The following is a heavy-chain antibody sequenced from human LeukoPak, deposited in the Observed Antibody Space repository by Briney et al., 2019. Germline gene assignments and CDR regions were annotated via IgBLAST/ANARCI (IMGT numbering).Heavy chain of an antibody. D-gene: IGHD6-25*01. Sequence: PGGSLRLSCAASGFTFSSYAMHWVRQAPGKGLEWVAVISYDGSNKYYADSVKGRFTISRDNSKNTLYLQMNSLRAEDTAVYYCARTGGTRRPYYYYGMDVWGQGTTVTVSS. CDR1: GFTFSSYA. J-gene: IGHJ6*02. CDR2: ISYDGSNK. V-gene: IGHV3-30-3*01. CDR3: ARTGGTRRPYYYYGMDV.